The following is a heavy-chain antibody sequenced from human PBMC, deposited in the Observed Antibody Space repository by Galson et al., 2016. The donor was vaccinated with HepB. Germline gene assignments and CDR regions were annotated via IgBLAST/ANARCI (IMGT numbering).Heavy chain of an antibody. Sequence: SLRLSCAASGFTFSSYWMSWVRQAPGKGLECVVNINVDRSEEYYVDSVRGRFTISRDNAKNSMHLQMNSLRVEHTAVYCCAREDYRVFGHWRKGTLVTVSS. J-gene: IGHJ4*02. V-gene: IGHV3-7*05. CDR3: AREDYRVFGH. CDR1: GFTFSSYW. CDR2: INVDRSEE. D-gene: IGHD4-11*01.